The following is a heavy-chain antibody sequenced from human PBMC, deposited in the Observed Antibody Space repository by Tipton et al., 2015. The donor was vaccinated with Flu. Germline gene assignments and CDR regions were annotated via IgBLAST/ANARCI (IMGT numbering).Heavy chain of an antibody. D-gene: IGHD6-6*01. V-gene: IGHV4-31*03. J-gene: IGHJ3*02. CDR3: ATYQGAYSSSSVLEINDDFDS. CDR2: IYYSGST. CDR1: GGSISSGGYC. Sequence: LRLSCTVSGGSISSGGYCWSWIRQHPGKGLEWIGYIYYSGSTYYNPSLKSRVTISVDTSKNQFSLKLSSVTAADTAVYYCATYQGAYSSSSVLEINDDFDSWGQGTMVTVSS.